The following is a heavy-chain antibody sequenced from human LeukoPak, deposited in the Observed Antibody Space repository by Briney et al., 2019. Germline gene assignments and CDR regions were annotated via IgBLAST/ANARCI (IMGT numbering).Heavy chain of an antibody. D-gene: IGHD3-16*01. CDR3: ARGGQGAVDY. Sequence: GGSLRLSCAASGFTFSSHWMHWVRQAPGKGLVWVSFINNDGRVTRYADSVKGRFPISRDNAKNTLYLQMNSLRAEDTAMYYCARGGQGAVDYWGRGTLVTVSS. CDR1: GFTFSSHW. CDR2: INNDGRVT. V-gene: IGHV3-74*01. J-gene: IGHJ4*02.